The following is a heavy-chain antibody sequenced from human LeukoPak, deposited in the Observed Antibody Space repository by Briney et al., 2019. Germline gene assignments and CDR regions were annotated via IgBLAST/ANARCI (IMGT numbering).Heavy chain of an antibody. D-gene: IGHD3-10*01. Sequence: PGGSLRLSCAPSGLSFSIYAMSWVRHAPGEGLEWVSGITDTGGTTYHAHSVKGRFTIPRDNSKDTLYLQMKSLRAEDTAVYYCAKDYYGSRSLFDFWGQGTLVTVSS. V-gene: IGHV3-23*01. CDR2: ITDTGGTT. CDR1: GLSFSIYA. J-gene: IGHJ4*02. CDR3: AKDYYGSRSLFDF.